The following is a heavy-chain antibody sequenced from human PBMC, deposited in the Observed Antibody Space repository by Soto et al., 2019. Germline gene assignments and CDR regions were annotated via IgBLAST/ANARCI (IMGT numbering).Heavy chain of an antibody. CDR3: ARDPGYCSGGSCYSGDY. D-gene: IGHD2-15*01. Sequence: QVQLVQSGAEVKKPGSSVKVSCKASGGTFSSYAISWVRQAPGQGLEWMGGIIPIFGTANYAQKFQGRVTITADEATSTAYMELSSLRSEDTAVYYCARDPGYCSGGSCYSGDYWGQGTLVTVSS. CDR1: GGTFSSYA. J-gene: IGHJ4*02. CDR2: IIPIFGTA. V-gene: IGHV1-69*12.